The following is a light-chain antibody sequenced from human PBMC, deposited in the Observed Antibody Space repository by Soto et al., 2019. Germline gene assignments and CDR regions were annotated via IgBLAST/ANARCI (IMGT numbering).Light chain of an antibody. CDR2: HVS. J-gene: IGKJ1*01. CDR3: LQYNKWPRT. V-gene: IGKV3-15*01. CDR1: QSVGTK. Sequence: EIGLTQSPGTLSVSPGERFTLSCRASQSVGTKLAWYQQKPGQVPRLLIYHVSSRATGVPARFSGSGSVTEFTLSISSLQSEDFAVYYCLQYNKWPRTFGQGTKV.